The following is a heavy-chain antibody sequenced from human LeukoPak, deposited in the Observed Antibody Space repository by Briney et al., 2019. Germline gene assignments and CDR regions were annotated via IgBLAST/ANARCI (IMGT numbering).Heavy chain of an antibody. CDR3: ARDLGGYDSSGTIDY. Sequence: GASVKVSCKASGYTLTGYYMHWVRQAPGQGLEWMGWINPNSGGTNYAQKFQGRVTMTRDTSISTAYMELSRLRSDDTAVYYCARDLGGYDSSGTIDYWGQGTLVTVSS. J-gene: IGHJ4*02. V-gene: IGHV1-2*02. D-gene: IGHD3-22*01. CDR1: GYTLTGYY. CDR2: INPNSGGT.